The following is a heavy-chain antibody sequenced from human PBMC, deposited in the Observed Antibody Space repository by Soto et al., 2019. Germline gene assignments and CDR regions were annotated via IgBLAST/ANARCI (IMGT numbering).Heavy chain of an antibody. CDR2: INAGNGNT. J-gene: IGHJ4*02. Sequence: ASVKVSCKASGYTFTSYAIDWVRQAPGQRLEWMGWINAGNGNTSYAQKFQGRVTMTRNTSISTAYMELSSLRSEDTAVYYCARVGYYYDSSGYYLSFDYWGQGTLVTVSS. V-gene: IGHV1-3*01. CDR3: ARVGYYYDSSGYYLSFDY. D-gene: IGHD3-22*01. CDR1: GYTFTSYA.